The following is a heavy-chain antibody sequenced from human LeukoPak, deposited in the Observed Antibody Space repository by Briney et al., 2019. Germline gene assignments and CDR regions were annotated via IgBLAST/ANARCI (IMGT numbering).Heavy chain of an antibody. V-gene: IGHV4-34*01. CDR1: GGSFSGYY. D-gene: IGHD3-22*01. Sequence: SETLSLTCAVYGGSFSGYYWSWIRQPPGKGLEWIGEINHSGSTNYNPSLKSRVTISVDTSKNQFSLKLSSVTAADTAVYYCARHPTYYYDSSGYYFDYWGQGTLVTVSS. CDR3: ARHPTYYYDSSGYYFDY. CDR2: INHSGST. J-gene: IGHJ4*02.